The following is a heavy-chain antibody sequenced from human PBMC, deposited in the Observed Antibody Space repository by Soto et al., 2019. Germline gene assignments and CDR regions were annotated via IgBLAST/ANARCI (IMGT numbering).Heavy chain of an antibody. Sequence: SETLSLTCAVSGGSVSSGGYSWNWIRQPPGKGLEWIGNIYHSGSTYYNASLKSRVTISVDRSKNQFSLKLSSVTAADTAVYYCGRGDYANAFDIWGQGTMVTVSS. CDR1: GGSVSSGGYS. V-gene: IGHV4-30-2*01. J-gene: IGHJ3*02. CDR2: IYHSGST. CDR3: GRGDYANAFDI. D-gene: IGHD4-17*01.